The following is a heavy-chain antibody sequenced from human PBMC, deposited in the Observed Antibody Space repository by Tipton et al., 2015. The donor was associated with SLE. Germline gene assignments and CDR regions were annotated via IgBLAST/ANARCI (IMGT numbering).Heavy chain of an antibody. CDR2: IYYSGST. CDR1: GGSVSSGSYS. D-gene: IGHD3-16*01. Sequence: TLSLTCTVSGGSVSSGSYSWSWIRQPPGKGLEWIGYIYYSGSTNYNPSLKSRVTISVDTSKKQFSLNLSSVTAADTAVYYCASGQDYRYFFDNWGQGTLVTVSS. CDR3: ASGQDYRYFFDN. V-gene: IGHV4-61*01. J-gene: IGHJ4*02.